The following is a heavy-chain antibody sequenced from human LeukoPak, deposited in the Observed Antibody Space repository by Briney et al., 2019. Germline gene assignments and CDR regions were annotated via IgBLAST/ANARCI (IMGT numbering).Heavy chain of an antibody. CDR3: ARVGYYYGSGSILKLLYGMDV. V-gene: IGHV4-59*01. D-gene: IGHD3-10*01. Sequence: SETLSLTCTVSGGSISSYYWSWIRQPPGKGLEWIGYIYYSGSTNYNPSLKSRVTISVDTSKNQFSLKLSSVTAADTAVYYCARVGYYYGSGSILKLLYGMDVWGQGTTVTVSS. J-gene: IGHJ6*02. CDR2: IYYSGST. CDR1: GGSISSYY.